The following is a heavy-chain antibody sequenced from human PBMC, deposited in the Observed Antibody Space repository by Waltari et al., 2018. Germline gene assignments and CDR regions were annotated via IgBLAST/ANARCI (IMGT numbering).Heavy chain of an antibody. D-gene: IGHD6-13*01. CDR1: GDSIGSGYYY. V-gene: IGHV4-39*07. CDR3: AREVGGSSWSTTPRGDAFDI. J-gene: IGHJ3*02. Sequence: QLQLRESGPGLLKPSETLSLTCSVSGDSIGSGYYYWGWIRPAPGKGLEWIGSMYFAGSPSYSLSRKSRLTISVDPAKNQFSLRLGSVTAADTAVYYCAREVGGSSWSTTPRGDAFDIWGQGTMVTVSS. CDR2: MYFAGSP.